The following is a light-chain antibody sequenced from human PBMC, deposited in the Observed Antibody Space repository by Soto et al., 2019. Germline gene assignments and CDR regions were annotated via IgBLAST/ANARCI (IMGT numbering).Light chain of an antibody. Sequence: QSALTQPPSASGSLGQSVTISCTGTSTDIGFYNYVSWYQQHPGKAPKLMIYEVTKRPSGVPDRFSGSKSGNTASLTVSGLQADDEADYYCSSYAGSNNYVFGTGTKVTVL. V-gene: IGLV2-8*01. CDR2: EVT. CDR1: STDIGFYNY. J-gene: IGLJ1*01. CDR3: SSYAGSNNYV.